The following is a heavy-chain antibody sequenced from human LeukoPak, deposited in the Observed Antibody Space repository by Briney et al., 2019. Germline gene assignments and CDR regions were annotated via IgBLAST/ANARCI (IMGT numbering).Heavy chain of an antibody. CDR1: GGSISSYY. CDR2: IYYSGST. CDR3: AKILVVAAAAWFDP. J-gene: IGHJ5*02. V-gene: IGHV4-59*01. D-gene: IGHD6-13*01. Sequence: PSETLSLTCTVSGGSISSYYWSWIRQPPGEGLEWIGYIYYSGSTNYNPSLKSRVTISVDTSKNQFSLKLSSVTAADTAVYYCAKILVVAAAAWFDPWGQGTLVTVSS.